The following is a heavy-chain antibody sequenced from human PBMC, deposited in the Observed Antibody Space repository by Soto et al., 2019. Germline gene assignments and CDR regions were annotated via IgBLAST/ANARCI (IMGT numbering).Heavy chain of an antibody. D-gene: IGHD3-22*01. J-gene: IGHJ4*02. Sequence: LRLSCVASGLTFSSYWMDWVRQAPGKGLVWVSRIKSDGSNIAYGDSVKGRFSISRDNGKNTLYLQMNGLRAEDTAVYYCAKDWDYYDSSGYECFDYWGQGTLVTVSS. CDR3: AKDWDYYDSSGYECFDY. V-gene: IGHV3-74*01. CDR1: GLTFSSYW. CDR2: IKSDGSNI.